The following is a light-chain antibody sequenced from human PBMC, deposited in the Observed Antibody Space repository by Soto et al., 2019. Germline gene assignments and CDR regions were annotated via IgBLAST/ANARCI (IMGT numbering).Light chain of an antibody. Sequence: EIVMTQSPATLSVSPGERATLSCRASQSVNGNLAWYQQKPGQAPRLLIFDASTRATGIPARFSGSGSGPEFTLTISSLQSEDFAVYYCQQYNNWPRTFGQGTKVEIK. CDR2: DAS. CDR1: QSVNGN. V-gene: IGKV3-15*01. J-gene: IGKJ1*01. CDR3: QQYNNWPRT.